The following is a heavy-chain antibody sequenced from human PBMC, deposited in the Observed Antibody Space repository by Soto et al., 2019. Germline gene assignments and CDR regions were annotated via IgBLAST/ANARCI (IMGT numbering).Heavy chain of an antibody. CDR1: GFTFSSYA. V-gene: IGHV3-30-3*01. Sequence: GGSLSLSCAASGFTFSSYAMHWVRQAPGKGLEWVAVISYDGSNKYFADSVKGRFTISRDNSKNTLYLQMNSLRAEDTAVYYCARDNDYGDHGDYYYGMDVWGQGTTVTVSS. CDR2: ISYDGSNK. J-gene: IGHJ6*02. D-gene: IGHD4-17*01. CDR3: ARDNDYGDHGDYYYGMDV.